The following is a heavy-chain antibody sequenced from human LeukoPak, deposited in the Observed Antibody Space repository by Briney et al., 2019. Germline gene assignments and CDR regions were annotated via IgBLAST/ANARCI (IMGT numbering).Heavy chain of an antibody. CDR3: AKRRYDSSGYCDY. CDR1: GFTFDDYA. Sequence: GRSLRLSCAASGFTFDDYAMHWVRQAPGKGLEWVSGISWNSGSIGYADSMKGRFTISRDNAKNSLYLQMNSLRAEDTAVYYCAKRRYDSSGYCDYWGQGTLVTVSS. CDR2: ISWNSGSI. J-gene: IGHJ4*02. D-gene: IGHD3-22*01. V-gene: IGHV3-9*01.